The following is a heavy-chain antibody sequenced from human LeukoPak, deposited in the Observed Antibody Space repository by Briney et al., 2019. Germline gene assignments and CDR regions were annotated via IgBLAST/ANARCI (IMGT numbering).Heavy chain of an antibody. CDR3: AREKGWWYVFDY. Sequence: GSLRLSCAASGFTFSDYWMSWIRQPPGKGLEWIGEINHSGSTNYNPSLKSRVTISVDTSKNQFSLKLSSVTAADTAVYYCAREKGWWYVFDYWGQGTLVTVSS. CDR2: INHSGST. D-gene: IGHD2-15*01. J-gene: IGHJ4*02. V-gene: IGHV4-34*01. CDR1: GFTFSDYW.